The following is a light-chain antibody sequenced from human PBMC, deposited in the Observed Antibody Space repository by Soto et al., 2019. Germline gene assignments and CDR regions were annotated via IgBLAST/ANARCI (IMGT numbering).Light chain of an antibody. CDR1: SSDVGGYKY. V-gene: IGLV2-14*01. CDR2: EVS. J-gene: IGLJ3*02. Sequence: QSVLTQPASVSGSPGQSITISCTGTSSDVGGYKYVSWYQQHPGKAPKLMIYEVSNRPSGVSNRFSGSKSGNTASLTISGLQAEDEADYSCSSYTSSSTLVFGGGTKLTVL. CDR3: SSYTSSSTLV.